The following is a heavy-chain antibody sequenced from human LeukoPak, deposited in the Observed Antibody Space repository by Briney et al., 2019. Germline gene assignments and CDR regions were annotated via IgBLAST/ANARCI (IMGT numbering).Heavy chain of an antibody. CDR2: INPNSGGT. CDR1: GYTFTGYY. Sequence: ASVKVSCKASGYTFTGYYMHWVRQAPGQGLEWMGWINPNSGGTNYAQKFQGRVTMTRDTSISTAYMELSRLRSDETAGDYCARDVDGIYSFDSWGPGTLLTLSS. J-gene: IGHJ4*02. CDR3: ARDVDGIYSFDS. V-gene: IGHV1-2*02. D-gene: IGHD6-19*01.